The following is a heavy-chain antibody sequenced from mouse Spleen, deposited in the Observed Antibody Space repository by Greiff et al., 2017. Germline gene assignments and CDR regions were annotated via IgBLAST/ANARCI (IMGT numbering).Heavy chain of an antibody. CDR3: ARFSGSSPYYAMDY. CDR2: ISSGSSTI. V-gene: IGHV5-17*02. Sequence: EVQGVESGGGLVQPGGSRKLSCAASGFTFSSFGMHWVRQAPEKGLEWVAYISSGSSTIYYADTVKGRFTISRDNPKNTLFLQMTSLRSEDTAMYYCARFSGSSPYYAMDYWGQGTSVTVSS. D-gene: IGHD1-1*01. CDR1: GFTFSSFG. J-gene: IGHJ4*01.